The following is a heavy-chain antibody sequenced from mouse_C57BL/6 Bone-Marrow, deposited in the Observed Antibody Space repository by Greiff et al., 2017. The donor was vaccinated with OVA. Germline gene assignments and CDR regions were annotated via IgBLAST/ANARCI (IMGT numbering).Heavy chain of an antibody. V-gene: IGHV14-4*01. J-gene: IGHJ2*01. Sequence: EVQLQQSGAELVRPGASVKLSCTASGFNITDDYMHWVKQRPEQGLEWIGWIDPENGDTEYASKFQGKATITADTSSNTAYLQLSGLTSEDYAVYYCAWRYFDYWGQGTTLTVSS. CDR1: GFNITDDY. CDR3: AWRYFDY. CDR2: IDPENGDT.